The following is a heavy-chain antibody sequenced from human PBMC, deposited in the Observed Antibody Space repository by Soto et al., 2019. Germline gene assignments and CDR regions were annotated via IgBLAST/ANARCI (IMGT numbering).Heavy chain of an antibody. CDR1: GYTFNTYG. Sequence: QVQLVQSGPELKKPGAAVRVSCKASGYTFNTYGLSWVRQAPGQGLEWMGWISTYTGNTDYPQRFQGRVTMDTDTSKSTAYLDLRSLTSEDTAVYYCVRDVSVSSVSFGGYWGHGTLVTVSS. J-gene: IGHJ4*01. CDR2: ISTYTGNT. V-gene: IGHV1-18*01. D-gene: IGHD3-10*01. CDR3: VRDVSVSSVSFGGY.